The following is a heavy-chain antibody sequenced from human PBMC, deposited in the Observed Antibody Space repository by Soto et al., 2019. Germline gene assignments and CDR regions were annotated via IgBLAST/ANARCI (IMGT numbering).Heavy chain of an antibody. CDR2: IVVGSGNT. J-gene: IGHJ4*02. CDR3: AARGAYDFWSGYNY. CDR1: GFTFTSSA. V-gene: IGHV1-58*01. Sequence: GASVKVSCKASGFTFTSSAVQWVRQARGQRLEWIGWIVVGSGNTNYAQKFQERVTITRDMSTSTAYMELSSLRSEDTAVYYCAARGAYDFWSGYNYWGQGTLVTVS. D-gene: IGHD3-3*01.